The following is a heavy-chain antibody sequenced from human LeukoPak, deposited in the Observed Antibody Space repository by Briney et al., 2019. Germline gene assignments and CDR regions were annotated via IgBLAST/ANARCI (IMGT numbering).Heavy chain of an antibody. CDR2: IKQDGSEK. D-gene: IGHD4-23*01. CDR1: GFTFSSYW. J-gene: IGHJ4*02. CDR3: VTHEVTVITRSTFDY. Sequence: PGGSLRLSCAASGFTFSSYWMSWVRQAPGKGLEWVANIKQDGSEKYYVDSVKGRFTISRDNAKNSLYLQMNSLRAEDTAVYYCVTHEVTVITRSTFDYWGQGTLVAVSS. V-gene: IGHV3-7*01.